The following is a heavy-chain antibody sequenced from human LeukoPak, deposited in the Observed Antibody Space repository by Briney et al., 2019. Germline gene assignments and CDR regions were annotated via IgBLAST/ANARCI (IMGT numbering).Heavy chain of an antibody. J-gene: IGHJ4*02. Sequence: GGSLRLSCQASGFTFSDYAMSWVRQAPGKGLEWVSSINPDGGSFFTDSVKGRFTISRDDSRSVVYLQMNTLSAEDTAVYYCARSGVATCHYWGQGILVAVSS. CDR2: INPDGGS. CDR1: GFTFSDYA. V-gene: IGHV3-23*01. CDR3: ARSGVATCHY. D-gene: IGHD3-10*01.